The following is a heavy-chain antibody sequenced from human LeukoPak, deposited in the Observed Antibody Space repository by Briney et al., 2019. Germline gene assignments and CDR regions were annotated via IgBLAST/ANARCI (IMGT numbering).Heavy chain of an antibody. CDR3: AKVGESSGYGLVGY. Sequence: GGSVTLFCAASGFTFSSYAMLGVRQATGKGLEGVSAISGSGGSTYYADSVKGRFTISRDNSKNTMYLQMNSLRAEDTAVYDCAKVGESSGYGLVGYWGQGTLVTVSS. CDR1: GFTFSSYA. CDR2: ISGSGGST. J-gene: IGHJ4*02. D-gene: IGHD3-22*01. V-gene: IGHV3-23*01.